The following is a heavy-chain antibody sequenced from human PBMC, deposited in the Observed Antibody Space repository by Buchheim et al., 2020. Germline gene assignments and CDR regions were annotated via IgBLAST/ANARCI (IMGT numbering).Heavy chain of an antibody. CDR3: AKGGRQNYFDY. Sequence: QVQLVESGGGVVQPGRSLRLSCAASGSTFSSYGMHWVRQAPGKGLEWVAVISYDGSNKYYADSVKGRFTISRDTSKNTLYLQMNSLRAEDTAVYYCAKGGRQNYFDYWGQGTL. J-gene: IGHJ4*02. CDR1: GSTFSSYG. V-gene: IGHV3-30*18. CDR2: ISYDGSNK. D-gene: IGHD1-26*01.